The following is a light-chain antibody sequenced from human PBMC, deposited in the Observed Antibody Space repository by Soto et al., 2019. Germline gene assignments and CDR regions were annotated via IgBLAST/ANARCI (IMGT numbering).Light chain of an antibody. CDR3: GSWDSSLSAYV. V-gene: IGLV1-51*01. CDR1: SSNIGGNS. J-gene: IGLJ1*01. CDR2: DDN. Sequence: QSALAQPPSVSASPGQKVTISCSWSSSNIGGNSVSWYQQLPGTAPKLLIYDDNKRPSGIPDRFSGSKSGTSATLGITGFQTGDEADYYCGSWDSSLSAYVFGTGTKVTVL.